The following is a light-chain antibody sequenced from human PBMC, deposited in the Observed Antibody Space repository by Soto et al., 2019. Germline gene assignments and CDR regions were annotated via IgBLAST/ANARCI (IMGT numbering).Light chain of an antibody. Sequence: EIVFSQAPATLSSFPGDRVTLSCRASQYINTRLAWYQHRPGQAPRLLIYQTSIRAAGIPARFSASGTGTDCTLTISDVQPEDVAVYYCHQRQSWPRTLGQGTKVDIK. V-gene: IGKV3D-11*03. CDR3: HQRQSWPRT. J-gene: IGKJ1*01. CDR1: QYINTR. CDR2: QTS.